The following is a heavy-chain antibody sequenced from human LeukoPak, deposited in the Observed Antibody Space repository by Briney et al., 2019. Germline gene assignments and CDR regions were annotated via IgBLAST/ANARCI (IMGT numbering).Heavy chain of an antibody. Sequence: KASETLSLTCTVSGYSISSGYYWGWIRQPPGKGLEWIGSIYHSGSTYYNPSLKSRVTISVDTSKNQFSLKLSSVTAADTAVYYCATGPGGGVYDFWSGYYVRLRQGYMDVWGKGTTVTVSS. CDR1: GYSISSGYY. CDR2: IYHSGST. D-gene: IGHD3-3*01. CDR3: ATGPGGGVYDFWSGYYVRLRQGYMDV. V-gene: IGHV4-38-2*02. J-gene: IGHJ6*03.